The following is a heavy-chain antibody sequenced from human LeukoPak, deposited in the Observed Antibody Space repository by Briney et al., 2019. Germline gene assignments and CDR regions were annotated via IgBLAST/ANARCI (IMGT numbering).Heavy chain of an antibody. CDR3: ARGRAHSGSRPPYYYYYYMDV. Sequence: SETLSLSCTVSGGSISSYYRSWIRQPAGKGLEWIWRIYTSGSTKYNPSFKSRVTMSVDSAKTQFSLKRSSGTAADTAVYYCARGRAHSGSRPPYYYYYYMDVWGKGTTVTVSS. CDR1: GGSISSYY. J-gene: IGHJ6*03. CDR2: IYTSGST. D-gene: IGHD1-26*01. V-gene: IGHV4-4*07.